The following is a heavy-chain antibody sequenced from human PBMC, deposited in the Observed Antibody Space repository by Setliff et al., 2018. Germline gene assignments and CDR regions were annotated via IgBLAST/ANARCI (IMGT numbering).Heavy chain of an antibody. Sequence: GASVKVSCKASGYTFTSYYMHWVRQAPGQGLEWVAMINPNGGSATYAQKFQGRVTVTRDTSTSTVYMELSSLRSDETAMYYCARDSSMGGTTDFDFWGQGTLVTVSS. J-gene: IGHJ4*02. CDR1: GYTFTSYY. CDR3: ARDSSMGGTTDFDF. D-gene: IGHD1-7*01. CDR2: INPNGGSA. V-gene: IGHV1-46*01.